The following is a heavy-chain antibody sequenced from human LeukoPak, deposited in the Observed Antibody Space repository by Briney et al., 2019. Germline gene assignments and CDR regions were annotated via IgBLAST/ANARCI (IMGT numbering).Heavy chain of an antibody. V-gene: IGHV3-23*01. Sequence: PGGSLRLSCAASGFTFSSYAMSWVRQAPGKGLEWVSAISGSGGSTYYADSVKGRFTISRDNSKNTLYLQMNSLRAEDTAVYYCAKATLRAVAGPYYFDYWGQGTLVTVSS. CDR1: GFTFSSYA. D-gene: IGHD6-19*01. J-gene: IGHJ4*02. CDR3: AKATLRAVAGPYYFDY. CDR2: ISGSGGST.